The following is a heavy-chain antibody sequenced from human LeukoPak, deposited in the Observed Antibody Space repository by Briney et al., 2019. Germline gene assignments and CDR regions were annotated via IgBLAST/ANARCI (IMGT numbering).Heavy chain of an antibody. D-gene: IGHD5-18*01. V-gene: IGHV1-2*02. J-gene: IGHJ4*02. CDR3: AQGYGADLYYFDY. CDR1: GYTFTGYY. CDR2: INPNSGGT. Sequence: ASVKVSCKASGYTFTGYYMHWVRQAPGQGLEWMGWINPNSGGTNYAQKFQGRVTMTRDTSISTAYMELSRLRSDDTAAYYCAQGYGADLYYFDYWGQGTLVTVSS.